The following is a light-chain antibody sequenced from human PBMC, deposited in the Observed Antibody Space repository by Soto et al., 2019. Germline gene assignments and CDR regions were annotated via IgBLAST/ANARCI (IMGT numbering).Light chain of an antibody. CDR2: GNS. Sequence: QSVLTQPPSVSGAPGQRVTISCTGSSSNIGAGYDVHWYQQLPGTAPKLLIYGNSNRPSGVPDRFSGSKSGTSASLAITGLQAEDEADYYCQSYASSLSGLFGTGTKVTVL. CDR1: SSNIGAGYD. J-gene: IGLJ1*01. CDR3: QSYASSLSGL. V-gene: IGLV1-40*01.